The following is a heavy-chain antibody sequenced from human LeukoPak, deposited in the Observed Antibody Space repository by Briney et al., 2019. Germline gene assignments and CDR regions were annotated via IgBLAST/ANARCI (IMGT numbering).Heavy chain of an antibody. CDR3: ARDPRFSYSSGWFYFDY. D-gene: IGHD6-19*01. Sequence: GASVKVSCKASGYTFTGYYMHWVRQAPGQRLEWMGWINPNSGGTNYAQKFQGRVTMTRDTSISTAYMELSRLRSDDTAVYYCARDPRFSYSSGWFYFDYWGQGTLVTVSS. CDR1: GYTFTGYY. V-gene: IGHV1-2*02. J-gene: IGHJ4*02. CDR2: INPNSGGT.